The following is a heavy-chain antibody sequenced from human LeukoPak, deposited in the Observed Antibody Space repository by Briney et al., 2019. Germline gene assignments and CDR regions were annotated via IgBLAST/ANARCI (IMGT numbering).Heavy chain of an antibody. CDR1: GFIFNNYA. Sequence: PGGSLTLSCAASGFIFNNYAMHWVRQAPGKGLEWVSAISGSGGSTYYADSVKGRFTISRDNSKNTLYLQMNSLRAEDTAVYYCARAREYDYGDYWGQGTLVTVSS. D-gene: IGHD3-10*01. V-gene: IGHV3-23*01. CDR3: ARAREYDYGDY. CDR2: ISGSGGST. J-gene: IGHJ4*02.